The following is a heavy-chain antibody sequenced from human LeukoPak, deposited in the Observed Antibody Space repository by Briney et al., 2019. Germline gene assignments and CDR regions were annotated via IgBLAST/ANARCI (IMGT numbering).Heavy chain of an antibody. CDR2: IYYSGST. CDR3: ARVNSSGFDY. J-gene: IGHJ4*02. Sequence: PSETLSLTCTVSGASISGYYWSWIRQPPGKGLECIGYIYYSGSTNYNPSLKSRVTISVDTPKNQFSLKLSSVIAADAAAYYCARVNSSGFDYWGQGTLVTVSS. D-gene: IGHD6-19*01. V-gene: IGHV4-59*01. CDR1: GASISGYY.